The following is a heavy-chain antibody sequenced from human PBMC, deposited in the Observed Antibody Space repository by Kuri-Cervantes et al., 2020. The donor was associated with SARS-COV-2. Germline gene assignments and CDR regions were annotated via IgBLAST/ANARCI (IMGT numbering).Heavy chain of an antibody. J-gene: IGHJ2*01. CDR3: ESFGLSGSSLWYFDL. D-gene: IGHD1-26*01. CDR1: GFTFDDYG. V-gene: IGHV3-20*04. CDR2: INWNGGST. Sequence: GESLKISCAASGFTFDDYGMSWVRQAPGKGLEWVSGINWNGGSTGYADSVKGRFTISRDNAKNSLYLQMNSLRAEDTAVYYCESFGLSGSSLWYFDLWGRGTLVTVSS.